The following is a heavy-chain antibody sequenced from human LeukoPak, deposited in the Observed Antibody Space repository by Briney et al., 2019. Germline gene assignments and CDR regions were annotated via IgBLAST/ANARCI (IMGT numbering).Heavy chain of an antibody. V-gene: IGHV3-48*01. Sequence: PGGSLRLSCPASGFPFSSYSMNWVRQPHGKGLEWLSYISRDSGATYYADSVRGRFSISRDNAKNSLHLQMNSLRAEDTAVYFCARWRTSNWSEFDYWGQGTLVAVSS. D-gene: IGHD6-13*01. CDR3: ARWRTSNWSEFDY. J-gene: IGHJ4*02. CDR2: ISRDSGAT. CDR1: GFPFSSYS.